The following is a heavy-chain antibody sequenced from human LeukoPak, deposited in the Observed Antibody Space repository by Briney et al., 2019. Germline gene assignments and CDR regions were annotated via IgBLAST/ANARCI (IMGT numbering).Heavy chain of an antibody. CDR2: IWYDGSNK. V-gene: IGHV3-33*01. CDR3: ARGAEMATIWHDY. J-gene: IGHJ4*02. D-gene: IGHD5-24*01. Sequence: GGSLRLSCAASGFTFSSYGMHWVRQAPGKGLEWVAVIWYDGSNKYYADSVKGRFTISRDNSKNTLYLQMNSLRAEDTAVYYCARGAEMATIWHDYWGQGTLVNVSS. CDR1: GFTFSSYG.